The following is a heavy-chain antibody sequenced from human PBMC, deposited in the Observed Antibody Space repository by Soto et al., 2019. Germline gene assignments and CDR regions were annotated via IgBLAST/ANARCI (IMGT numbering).Heavy chain of an antibody. CDR1: GYTFTSHG. V-gene: IGHV1-18*01. J-gene: IGHJ6*03. Sequence: QVQLVQSGAEVKKPGASVKVSCKASGYTFTSHGISWVRQAPGQGLEWMAWISAENGDTNYEQKLQGRVTMTTDSSMSTAYMELRSLRSADTAVYYCARMVRGSNIDYYYYMDVWGKGTTVTVSS. D-gene: IGHD3-10*01. CDR2: ISAENGDT. CDR3: ARMVRGSNIDYYYYMDV.